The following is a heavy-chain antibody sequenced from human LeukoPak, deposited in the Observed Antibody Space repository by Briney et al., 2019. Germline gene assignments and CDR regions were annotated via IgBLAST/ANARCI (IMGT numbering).Heavy chain of an antibody. CDR2: INPSSGGT. CDR3: ARDLELLLPSN. D-gene: IGHD1-26*01. Sequence: ASVKVSCKASGYTFTGYYMHWVRQAPGQGLEWMGRINPSSGGTNYAQKFQGRVTMTRDTSISTAYMELSRLRSDDTAVYYCARDLELLLPSNWGQGTLVTVSS. J-gene: IGHJ4*02. V-gene: IGHV1-2*06. CDR1: GYTFTGYY.